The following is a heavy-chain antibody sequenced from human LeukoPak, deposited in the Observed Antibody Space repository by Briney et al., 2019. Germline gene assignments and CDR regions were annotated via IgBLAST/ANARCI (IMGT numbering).Heavy chain of an antibody. CDR3: AKDFGADYYDSSGYYYSYFDY. CDR2: ISWNSRSI. CDR1: GFTFDDYA. J-gene: IGHJ4*02. Sequence: GGSLRLSCAASGFTFDDYAMHWVRQAPGKGLEWVSGISWNSRSIDYADSVKGRFTISRDNAKNSLYLQMNSLRAEDTALYFCAKDFGADYYDSSGYYYSYFDYWGQGTLVTVSS. D-gene: IGHD3-22*01. V-gene: IGHV3-9*01.